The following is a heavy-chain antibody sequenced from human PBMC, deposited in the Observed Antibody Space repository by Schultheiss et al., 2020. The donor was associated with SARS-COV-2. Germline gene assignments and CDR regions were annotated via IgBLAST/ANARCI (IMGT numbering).Heavy chain of an antibody. D-gene: IGHD3-16*02. J-gene: IGHJ4*02. CDR3: SWGSYRSPFDY. Sequence: GESLKISCAASGFTFSSYGMHWVRQAPGKGLEWVAVISYDGSNKYYADSVKGRFTISRDNSENTLYLQMNSLRAEDTAVYYCSWGSYRSPFDYWGQGTLVTVSS. CDR1: GFTFSSYG. V-gene: IGHV3-30*03. CDR2: ISYDGSNK.